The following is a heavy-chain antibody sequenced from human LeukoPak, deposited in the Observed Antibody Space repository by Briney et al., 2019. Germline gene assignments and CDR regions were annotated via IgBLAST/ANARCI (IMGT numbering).Heavy chain of an antibody. Sequence: ASVKVSCKASGYSFTTYGISWVRQAPGQGLEWMGWISPYNADTNYAQNLQDRLTLTTDTSTTTAYMELRSLRSDDTAMYYCGRGGAQYSNGFDYRGQGTLVTVSS. CDR1: GYSFTTYG. CDR3: GRGGAQYSNGFDY. V-gene: IGHV1-18*01. D-gene: IGHD4-11*01. CDR2: ISPYNADT. J-gene: IGHJ4*02.